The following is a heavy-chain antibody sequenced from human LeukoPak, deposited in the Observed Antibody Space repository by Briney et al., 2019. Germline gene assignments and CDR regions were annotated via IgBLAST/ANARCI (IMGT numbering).Heavy chain of an antibody. V-gene: IGHV1-69*13. CDR2: IIPIFGTA. J-gene: IGHJ4*02. Sequence: GASVKVSCKASGGTFSSYAISWVRQAPGQGLEWMGGIIPIFGTANYAQKFQGRVTITADESTSTAYMELSSLRSEDTAVYYCARGIVGATYRFDYWGQGTLVTVSS. CDR1: GGTFSSYA. CDR3: ARGIVGATYRFDY. D-gene: IGHD1-26*01.